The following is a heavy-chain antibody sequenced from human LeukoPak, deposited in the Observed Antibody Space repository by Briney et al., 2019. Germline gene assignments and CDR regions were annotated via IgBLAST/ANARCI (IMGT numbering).Heavy chain of an antibody. V-gene: IGHV5-51*01. D-gene: IGHD3/OR15-3a*01. CDR2: IYPGDSDT. J-gene: IGHJ5*02. Sequence: GESLKISCKGSGYSFTSYWIGWVRQMPGKGLEWMEIIYPGDSDTRYSPSFQGQVTISADKSISTAYLQWSSLKASDTAMYYCARLKSAPSDGLRWFDPWGQGTLVTVSS. CDR1: GYSFTSYW. CDR3: ARLKSAPSDGLRWFDP.